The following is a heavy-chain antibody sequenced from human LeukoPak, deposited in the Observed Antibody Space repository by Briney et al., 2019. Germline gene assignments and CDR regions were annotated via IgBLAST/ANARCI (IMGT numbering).Heavy chain of an antibody. CDR2: ISSSSYI. Sequence: GGSLRLSCAASGFTFSSYSMNWVRQAPGKGLEWVSSISSSSYIYYADSVKGRFTISRDNAKNSLYLQMNSLRAEDTAVYYCARDLGDSGSFDYWGQGTLVTVSS. J-gene: IGHJ4*02. V-gene: IGHV3-21*01. D-gene: IGHD1-26*01. CDR3: ARDLGDSGSFDY. CDR1: GFTFSSYS.